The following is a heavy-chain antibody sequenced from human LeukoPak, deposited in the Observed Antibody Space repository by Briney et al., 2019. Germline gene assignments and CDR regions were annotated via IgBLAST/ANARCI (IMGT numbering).Heavy chain of an antibody. Sequence: SETLSLTCTVSGGSIRSYYWSWIRQPPGKGLEWIGYIYYSGSTNYNPSLKSRVSISVDTSKNQFSLKLSSVTAADTAVYYCARTGSTVTMLYPFDHWGQVTLVTVSS. CDR3: ARTGSTVTMLYPFDH. J-gene: IGHJ4*02. CDR1: GGSIRSYY. D-gene: IGHD4-17*01. V-gene: IGHV4-59*01. CDR2: IYYSGST.